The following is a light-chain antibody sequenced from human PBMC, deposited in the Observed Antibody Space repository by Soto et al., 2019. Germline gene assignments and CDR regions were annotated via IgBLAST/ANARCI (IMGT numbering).Light chain of an antibody. CDR2: AAS. Sequence: QSTQAPSSLSAAVCDRVTVTCGAIQVISSYLAWYQQKPGKAPKLLIYAASTLQSGVPSRFSGSGSGTDFTLTISSLQPEDFATYYCQQLNSYPLTFGGGTKVDNK. CDR3: QQLNSYPLT. J-gene: IGKJ4*01. CDR1: QVISSY. V-gene: IGKV1-9*01.